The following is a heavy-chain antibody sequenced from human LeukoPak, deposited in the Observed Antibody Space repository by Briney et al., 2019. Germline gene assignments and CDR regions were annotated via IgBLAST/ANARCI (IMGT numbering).Heavy chain of an antibody. CDR2: IYSGGST. D-gene: IGHD3-3*01. Sequence: GGSLRLSCAASGFTVSSNYMSWVRQAPGKGLEWVSVIYSGGSTCYADSMKGRFTISRDNSKNTLYLQMNSLRAEDTAVYYCARWIYDFWSGYPSYYFDYWGQGTLVTVSS. V-gene: IGHV3-53*01. CDR3: ARWIYDFWSGYPSYYFDY. CDR1: GFTVSSNY. J-gene: IGHJ4*02.